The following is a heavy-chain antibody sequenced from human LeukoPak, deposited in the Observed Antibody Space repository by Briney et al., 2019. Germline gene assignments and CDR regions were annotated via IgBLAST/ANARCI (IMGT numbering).Heavy chain of an antibody. Sequence: PSGTLSLTCTVSGDSINSLDLWSWVHQPPGKGLEWIGEMYLSGTTHSNPSVKSRVTISIDKSKNQFFLNLSSVTAADTAVYYCAGLVGRYSSGLYYYYYDYWGQGTLVTVSS. J-gene: IGHJ4*02. CDR1: GDSINSLDL. V-gene: IGHV4-4*02. CDR3: AGLVGRYSSGLYYYYYDY. D-gene: IGHD3-22*01. CDR2: MYLSGTT.